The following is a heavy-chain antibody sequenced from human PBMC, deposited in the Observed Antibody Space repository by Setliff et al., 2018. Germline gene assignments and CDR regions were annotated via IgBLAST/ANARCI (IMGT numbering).Heavy chain of an antibody. J-gene: IGHJ4*02. CDR1: GGSISSGSYY. D-gene: IGHD2-15*01. Sequence: SETLSLTCTVSGGSISSGSYYWSWIRQPAGKGLEWIGSIYHSGSTYYNPSLKSRVTISVDTSKNQFSLKLSSVTAADTAVYYCARGRAHVDYWGQGTLVTSPQ. CDR3: ARGRAHVDY. V-gene: IGHV4-39*01. CDR2: IYHSGST.